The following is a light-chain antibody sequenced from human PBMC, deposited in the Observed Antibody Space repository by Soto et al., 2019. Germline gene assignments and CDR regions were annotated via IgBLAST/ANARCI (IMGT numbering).Light chain of an antibody. CDR3: SSYAGSNNYV. V-gene: IGLV2-8*01. J-gene: IGLJ1*01. CDR2: EVS. CDR1: SSDVGDYNY. Sequence: QSALTQPPSASGSPGQPVTISCTGTSSDVGDYNYVSWYQQHPGKAPKLMIYEVSKRPSGVPDRFSSSKSGNTASLTVSGLQAEDEADYYRSSYAGSNNYVFGTGTKVTVL.